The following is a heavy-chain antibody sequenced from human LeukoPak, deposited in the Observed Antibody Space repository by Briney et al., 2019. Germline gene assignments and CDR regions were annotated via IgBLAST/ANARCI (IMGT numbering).Heavy chain of an antibody. J-gene: IGHJ4*02. V-gene: IGHV1-2*02. CDR2: INPNSGGT. CDR3: ARSAGSSWYVFDY. D-gene: IGHD6-13*01. Sequence: ASVKVSCKASGYTFTGYYMHWVRQAPGQGLERMGWINPNSGGTNYAQKFQGRVTMTRDTSISTAYMELSRLRSDDTAVYYCARSAGSSWYVFDYWGQGTLVTVSS. CDR1: GYTFTGYY.